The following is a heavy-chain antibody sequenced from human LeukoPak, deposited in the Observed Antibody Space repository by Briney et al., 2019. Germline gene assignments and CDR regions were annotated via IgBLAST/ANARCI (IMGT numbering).Heavy chain of an antibody. CDR2: IYYSGST. D-gene: IGHD5-12*01. V-gene: IGHV4-61*01. Sequence: SETLSLTCTVSGVSISSSSYYWSWIRQPPGKGLEWIGYIYYSGSTNYNPSLKSRVTISVDTSKNQFSLKLSSVTAADTAVYYCARVSGYDWESFYDYWGQGTLVTVSS. CDR3: ARVSGYDWESFYDY. J-gene: IGHJ4*02. CDR1: GVSISSSSYY.